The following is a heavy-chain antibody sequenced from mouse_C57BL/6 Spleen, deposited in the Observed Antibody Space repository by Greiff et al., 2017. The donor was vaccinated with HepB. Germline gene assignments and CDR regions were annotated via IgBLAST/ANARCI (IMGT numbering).Heavy chain of an antibody. V-gene: IGHV1-69*01. Sequence: QVQLKQPGAELVMPGASVKLSCKASGYTFTSYWMHWVKQRPGQGLEWIGEIDPSDSYTNYNQKFKGKSTLTVDKSSSTAYMQLSSLTSEDSAVYYCARPSYYYGSSPLYFDVWGTGTTVTVSS. J-gene: IGHJ1*03. CDR3: ARPSYYYGSSPLYFDV. D-gene: IGHD1-1*01. CDR2: IDPSDSYT. CDR1: GYTFTSYW.